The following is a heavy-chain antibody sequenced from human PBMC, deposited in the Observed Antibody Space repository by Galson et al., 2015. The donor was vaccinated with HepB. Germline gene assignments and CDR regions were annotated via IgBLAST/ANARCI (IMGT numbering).Heavy chain of an antibody. CDR2: INPNSGGT. V-gene: IGHV1-2*02. J-gene: IGHJ6*02. CDR1: GYTFTGYY. CDR3: ARDGGPVLLWFGEGGMDV. Sequence: SVKVSCKASGYTFTGYYMHWVRQAPGQGLEWMGWINPNSGGTNYAQKFQGRVTMTRDTSISTAYMELSRLRSDDTAVYYCARDGGPVLLWFGEGGMDVWGQGTTVTVSS. D-gene: IGHD3-10*01.